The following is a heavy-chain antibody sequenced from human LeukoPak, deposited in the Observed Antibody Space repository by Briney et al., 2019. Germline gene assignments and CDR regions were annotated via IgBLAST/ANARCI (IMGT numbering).Heavy chain of an antibody. CDR3: ARGGVLYSSSGFDY. CDR2: ISYDGSNK. D-gene: IGHD6-13*01. Sequence: GGSLRLSCAASGFTFSSYAMHWVRQAPGKGLEWVAVISYDGSNKYYADSVKGRFTISRDNSKNTLYLQMNSLRAEDTAVYYCARGGVLYSSSGFDYWGQGTLVTVSS. V-gene: IGHV3-30-3*01. CDR1: GFTFSSYA. J-gene: IGHJ4*02.